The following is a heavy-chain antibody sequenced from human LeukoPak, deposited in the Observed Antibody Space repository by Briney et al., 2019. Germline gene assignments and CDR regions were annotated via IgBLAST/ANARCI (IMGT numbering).Heavy chain of an antibody. CDR2: IDTYSGKT. CDR1: GYTYTTDG. D-gene: IGHD6-13*01. CDR3: ARDRGIAEADSFDP. Sequence: ASVKVSCKASGYTYTTDGISWVRQAPGQGLEWMGWIDTYSGKTNYAQKFQGRVTMTSDTSTRTAYMELRSLRSDDTAVYYCARDRGIAEADSFDPWGQGTLVTVSS. V-gene: IGHV1-18*01. J-gene: IGHJ5*02.